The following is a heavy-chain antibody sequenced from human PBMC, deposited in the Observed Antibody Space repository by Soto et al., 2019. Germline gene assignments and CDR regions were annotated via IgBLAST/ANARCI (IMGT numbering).Heavy chain of an antibody. CDR1: GFTFTSSA. V-gene: IGHV1-58*01. D-gene: IGHD6-19*01. CDR2: IVVGSGNT. Sequence: SVKVSCKASGFTFTSSAVQWMRQARGQRLEWIGWIVVGSGNTNYAQKFQERVTITRDMSTSTAYMELSSLRSEDTAVYYCAADVPRKVAVAGPARGMDVWGQGTTVTVSS. CDR3: AADVPRKVAVAGPARGMDV. J-gene: IGHJ6*02.